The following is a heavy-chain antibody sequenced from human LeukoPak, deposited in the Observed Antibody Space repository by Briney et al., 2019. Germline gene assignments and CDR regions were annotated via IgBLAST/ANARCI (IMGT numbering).Heavy chain of an antibody. CDR2: ISSSSSYI. D-gene: IGHD6-19*01. V-gene: IGHV3-21*01. CDR3: ARAGVAGPVYYYGMDV. Sequence: GGSLRLSCAASGFTFSSYAMSWVRQAPGKGLEWVSSISSSSSYIYYADSVKGRFTISRDNAKNSLYLQMNSLRAEDTAVYYCARAGVAGPVYYYGMDVWGQGTTVTVSS. CDR1: GFTFSSYA. J-gene: IGHJ6*02.